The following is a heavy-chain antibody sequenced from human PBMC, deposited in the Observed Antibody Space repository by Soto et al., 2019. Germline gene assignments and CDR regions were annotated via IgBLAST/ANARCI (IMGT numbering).Heavy chain of an antibody. J-gene: IGHJ6*02. CDR2: IIPIFGTA. CDR1: GGTFSSYA. V-gene: IGHV1-69*06. D-gene: IGHD2-15*01. Sequence: SVKVSCKASGGTFSSYAISWVRQAPGQGLEWMGGIIPIFGTANYAQKFQGRVTMTADKSTSTAHMELSSLRSEDTAVYYCGRGPPGCGGNQNYYYYGMDVWGQGTTVTVSS. CDR3: GRGPPGCGGNQNYYYYGMDV.